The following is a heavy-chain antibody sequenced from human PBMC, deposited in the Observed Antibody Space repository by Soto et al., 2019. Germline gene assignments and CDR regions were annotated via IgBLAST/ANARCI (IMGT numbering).Heavy chain of an antibody. CDR1: GFTFSNSW. CDR3: ARDPGTYCSSTSCYADYYYYGMDV. J-gene: IGHJ6*02. D-gene: IGHD2-2*01. Sequence: GGSLRLSCAASGFTFSNSWMHWVRQAPGKGPVWVSRINSDGTTINSADSVKGRFTISRDNAKNTLYLQMDSLRAEDTAVYYCARDPGTYCSSTSCYADYYYYGMDVWGQGTTVTVSS. CDR2: INSDGTTI. V-gene: IGHV3-74*01.